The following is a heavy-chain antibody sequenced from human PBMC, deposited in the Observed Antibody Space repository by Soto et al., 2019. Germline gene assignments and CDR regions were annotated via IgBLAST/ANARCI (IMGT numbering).Heavy chain of an antibody. J-gene: IGHJ5*02. Sequence: ASVKVSCEASGYTFTSYGISWARQAPGQGLEWMGWISAYNGNTNYAQKLQGRVTMTTDTSTSTAYMELRSLRSDDTAVYYCARFSSGWLNWFDPWGQGTLVTVSS. CDR3: ARFSSGWLNWFDP. CDR2: ISAYNGNT. CDR1: GYTFTSYG. V-gene: IGHV1-18*01. D-gene: IGHD6-19*01.